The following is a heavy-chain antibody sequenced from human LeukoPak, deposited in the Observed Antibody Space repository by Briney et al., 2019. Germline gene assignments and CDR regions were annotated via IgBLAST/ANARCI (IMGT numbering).Heavy chain of an antibody. Sequence: SGTLSLTCAVSGGSISSSNWRSWGRHPPGKGLEWIGEIYHSGSTNYNASLKSRVTISVDTYKNQFSLKLSSVTAAGTAVYYCARLFRYGDSVEPDAFDIWGQGTMVTVSS. J-gene: IGHJ3*02. CDR3: ARLFRYGDSVEPDAFDI. CDR1: GGSISSSNW. V-gene: IGHV4-4*02. D-gene: IGHD4-17*01. CDR2: IYHSGST.